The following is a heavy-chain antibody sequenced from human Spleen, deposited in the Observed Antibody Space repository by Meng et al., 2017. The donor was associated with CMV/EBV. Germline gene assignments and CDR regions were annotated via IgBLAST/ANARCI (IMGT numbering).Heavy chain of an antibody. J-gene: IGHJ4*02. Sequence: GESLKISCAASGFTFYMFGMHWVRQAPGKGLEWISFVRYDGSDKYYVDSVKGRFTISRDNSENTLHLQMNSLRAEDTAIYYCAKDFESGITAAGTEYWGQGTLVTVSS. CDR1: GFTFYMFG. CDR3: AKDFESGITAAGTEY. CDR2: VRYDGSDK. V-gene: IGHV3-30*02. D-gene: IGHD6-13*01.